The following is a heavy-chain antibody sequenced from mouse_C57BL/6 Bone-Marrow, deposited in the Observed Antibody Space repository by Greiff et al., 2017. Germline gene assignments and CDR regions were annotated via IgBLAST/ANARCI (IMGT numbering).Heavy chain of an antibody. CDR1: GYSFTGYY. CDR3: AIYDYDSYYYAMDY. V-gene: IGHV1-42*01. J-gene: IGHJ4*01. CDR2: INPSTGGT. Sequence: VQLKESGPELVKPGASVKISCKASGYSFTGYYMNWVKQSPEKSLEWIGEINPSTGGTTYNQKFKAKATLTVDKSSSTAYMQRKSLTSEDSAVYYCAIYDYDSYYYAMDYWGQGTSVTVSS. D-gene: IGHD2-4*01.